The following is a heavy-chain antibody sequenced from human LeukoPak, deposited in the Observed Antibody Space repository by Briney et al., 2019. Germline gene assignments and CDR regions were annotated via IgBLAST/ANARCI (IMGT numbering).Heavy chain of an antibody. Sequence: PGWSLTLSCAASGFTFSSYAMSWVRQAPGKGLEWVSVISGSGGSTYYADSVRGRFTISRDNSKNTLYLQMNSLRVEDTAVYYCAKGWSQGAATPFFDCWGQGTLVTVSS. CDR2: ISGSGGST. J-gene: IGHJ4*02. CDR3: AKGWSQGAATPFFDC. CDR1: GFTFSSYA. D-gene: IGHD6-25*01. V-gene: IGHV3-23*01.